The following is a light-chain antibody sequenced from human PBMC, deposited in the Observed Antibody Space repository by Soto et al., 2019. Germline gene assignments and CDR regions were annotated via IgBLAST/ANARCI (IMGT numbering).Light chain of an antibody. CDR2: AAS. V-gene: IGKV3-20*01. J-gene: IGKJ1*01. Sequence: EIVLTQSPGTPSLSPGERATLSCRASQSVSSAYLAWYQHKPGQPPTLLIYAASSRVTGIPDRFSGSGSGTDFTLTISRLEPEDFAVYYCQQYGSSSTWTFGQGTKVEIK. CDR1: QSVSSAY. CDR3: QQYGSSSTWT.